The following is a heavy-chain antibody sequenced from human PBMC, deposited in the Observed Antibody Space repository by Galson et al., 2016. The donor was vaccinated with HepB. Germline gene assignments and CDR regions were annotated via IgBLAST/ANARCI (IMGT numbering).Heavy chain of an antibody. CDR1: GSTFNSYS. V-gene: IGHV3-48*01. D-gene: IGHD3-10*01. CDR3: ARGGSGSHPNQHYFYYYALDV. Sequence: SLRLSCAASGSTFNSYSMNWVRQAPGKGLEWVSYISSSSSALYYADSVKGRFTISRDNAKNSLFLQMNSLRAEDTAVYYCARGGSGSHPNQHYFYYYALDVWGIGATVTVSS. J-gene: IGHJ6*04. CDR2: ISSSSSAL.